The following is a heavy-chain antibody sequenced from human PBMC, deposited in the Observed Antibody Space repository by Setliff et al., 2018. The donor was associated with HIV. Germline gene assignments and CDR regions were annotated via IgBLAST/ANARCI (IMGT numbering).Heavy chain of an antibody. J-gene: IGHJ6*03. V-gene: IGHV5-10-1*01. CDR3: ARRSTAVAGTPYYYYMNV. CDR2: IDPSDSYT. D-gene: IGHD6-19*01. Sequence: GESLKISCKGSGYSFTSYWISWVRQMPGKGLEWMGRIDPSDSYTNYSPSFQGHVTISADKSISTAYLQWSSLKASDTAMYYCARRSTAVAGTPYYYYMNVWGKGTTVTVSS. CDR1: GYSFTSYW.